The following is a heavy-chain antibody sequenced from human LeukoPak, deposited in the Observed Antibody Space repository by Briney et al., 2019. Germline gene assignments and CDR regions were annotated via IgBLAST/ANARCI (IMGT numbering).Heavy chain of an antibody. J-gene: IGHJ6*02. Sequence: PSETLSLTCTVSGGSISSYYWSWIRQPPGKGLEWIGYIYYSGSTNYNPSLKSRVTISVDTSKNQFSLKLSSVTAADTAVYYCARDRGSGWPYYYYYYGMDVWGQGTTVTVSS. CDR2: IYYSGST. CDR1: GGSISSYY. CDR3: ARDRGSGWPYYYYYYGMDV. D-gene: IGHD6-19*01. V-gene: IGHV4-59*01.